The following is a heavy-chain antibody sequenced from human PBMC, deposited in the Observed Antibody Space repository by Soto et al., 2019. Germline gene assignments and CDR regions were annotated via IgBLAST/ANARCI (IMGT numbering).Heavy chain of an antibody. J-gene: IGHJ4*02. CDR3: ASGETAMFI. CDR1: GFTFRSYA. CDR2: ISSDGSNE. Sequence: GGSLRLSCAASGFTFRSYALHWVRQTPGKGLEWVAMISSDGSNEYYADSVKGRFTISRDNSKNTLFLQMNSLRVEDTALYSCASGETAMFIWGQGTLVTVSS. V-gene: IGHV3-30-3*01. D-gene: IGHD5-18*01.